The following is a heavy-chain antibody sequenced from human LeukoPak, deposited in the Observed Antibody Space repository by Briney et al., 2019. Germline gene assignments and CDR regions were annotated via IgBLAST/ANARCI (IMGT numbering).Heavy chain of an antibody. CDR2: IYYSGST. D-gene: IGHD6-13*01. J-gene: IGHJ4*02. CDR1: GGSIGSYY. Sequence: SESLSLTCTVSGGSIGSYYWSWIRQPPGKGLEWIGYIYYSGSTNYNPSLKSRVTISEDTSKNQFSLKLSSVTAADTAVYYCARHLGDIAALGYWGQGTLVTVSS. CDR3: ARHLGDIAALGY. V-gene: IGHV4-59*08.